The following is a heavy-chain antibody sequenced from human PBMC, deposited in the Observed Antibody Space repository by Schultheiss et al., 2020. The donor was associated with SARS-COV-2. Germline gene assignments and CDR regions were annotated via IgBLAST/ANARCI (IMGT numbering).Heavy chain of an antibody. CDR3: ARGNFEYSSSWLDY. D-gene: IGHD6-6*01. J-gene: IGHJ4*02. V-gene: IGHV4-4*02. CDR1: GGSISSSNW. CDR2: IYHSGST. Sequence: SETLSLTCAVSGGSISSSNWWSWVRQPPGKGLEWIGEIYHSGSTNYNPSLKSRVTISVDRSKNQFSLKLSSVTAADTAVYYCARGNFEYSSSWLDYWGQGTLVTVSS.